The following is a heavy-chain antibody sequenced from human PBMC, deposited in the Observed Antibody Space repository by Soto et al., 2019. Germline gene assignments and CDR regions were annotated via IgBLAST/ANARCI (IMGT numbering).Heavy chain of an antibody. CDR2: ISGSGGST. Sequence: GGSLRLSCAASGFTFSSYAMSWVRQAPGKGLEWVSAISGSGGSTYYADSVKGRFTISRDNSKNTLYLQMNSLRAEDTAVYYCAKTHPDYYYDSSGYYDYWGQGTLVTVSS. D-gene: IGHD3-22*01. CDR1: GFTFSSYA. CDR3: AKTHPDYYYDSSGYYDY. V-gene: IGHV3-23*01. J-gene: IGHJ4*02.